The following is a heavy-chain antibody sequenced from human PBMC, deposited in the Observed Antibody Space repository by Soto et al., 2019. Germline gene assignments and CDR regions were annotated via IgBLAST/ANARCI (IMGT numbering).Heavy chain of an antibody. J-gene: IGHJ6*02. CDR2: IIPIFGTA. V-gene: IGHV1-69*13. CDR1: GGTFSSYA. CDR3: ASGEYYDSSGYYYYYYGMDV. D-gene: IGHD3-22*01. Sequence: SVKVSCKASGGTFSSYAISWVRQAPGQGLEWMGGIIPIFGTANYAQKFQGRVTITADESTSTAYMELSSLRSEDTAVYYCASGEYYDSSGYYYYYYGMDVWGQGTTVTVSS.